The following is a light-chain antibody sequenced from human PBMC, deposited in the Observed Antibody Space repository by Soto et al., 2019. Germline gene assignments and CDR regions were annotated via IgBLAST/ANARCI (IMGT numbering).Light chain of an antibody. CDR3: QQYGRAPTT. CDR1: QSVSGNY. J-gene: IGKJ4*01. Sequence: EIVMTQSPGTLSLSPGETAALSGRASQSVSGNYLALYHHRTGHAPGLLISAASNRATGISDRISGSGSGTDFTLTISRLEAYDCGIYYCQQYGRAPTTFGGGTKLEIK. CDR2: AAS. V-gene: IGKV3-20*01.